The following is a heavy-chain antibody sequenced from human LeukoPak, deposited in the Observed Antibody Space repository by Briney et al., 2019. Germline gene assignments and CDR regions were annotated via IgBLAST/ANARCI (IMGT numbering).Heavy chain of an antibody. J-gene: IGHJ6*01. CDR3: ARDWRVASYYYYGMDV. CDR2: IYSDNST. V-gene: IGHV3-53*01. CDR1: VFTVSSNY. D-gene: IGHD2-21*01. Sequence: GGSVRLSCASSVFTVSSNYMSWVRQAPGKGLEGVSVIYSDNSTYYAVSVKGRCTISRDNSKNTLYLQMNSLRAEDTAVYYCARDWRVASYYYYGMDVWGQGTTVTVSS.